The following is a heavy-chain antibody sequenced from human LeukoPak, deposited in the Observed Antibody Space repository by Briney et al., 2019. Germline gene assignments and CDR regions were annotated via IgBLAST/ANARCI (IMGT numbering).Heavy chain of an antibody. CDR3: ARDPSLFNGYFAY. CDR1: GDSISGYY. V-gene: IGHV4-4*07. Sequence: SETLSLTCTVSGDSISGYYWNWIRQPAGKGLEWIGRIYTSGNTNYKPSLKSRFTMSVDTSKNQISLSLTSVTAADTAVYYCARDPSLFNGYFAYWGQGILVTVSS. D-gene: IGHD2-8*01. J-gene: IGHJ4*02. CDR2: IYTSGNT.